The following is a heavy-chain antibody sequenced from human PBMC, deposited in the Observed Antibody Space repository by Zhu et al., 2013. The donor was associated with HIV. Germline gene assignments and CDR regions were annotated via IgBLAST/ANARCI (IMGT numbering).Heavy chain of an antibody. CDR1: GGSISSSSYY. V-gene: IGHV4-39*07. D-gene: IGHD3-9*01. CDR3: ARDVFDWLSRFDI. J-gene: IGHJ3*02. CDR2: IYYSGST. Sequence: QVQLQESGPGLVKPSETLSLTCTVSGGSISSSSYYWGWIRQPPGKGLEWIGSIYYSGSTYYNPSLKSRVTISVDTSKNQFSLKLSSVTAADTAVYYCARDVFDWLSRFDIWGQGTMVTVSS.